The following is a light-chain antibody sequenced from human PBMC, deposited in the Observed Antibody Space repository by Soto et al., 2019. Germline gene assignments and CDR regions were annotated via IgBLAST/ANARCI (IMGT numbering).Light chain of an antibody. CDR3: QQRSNWPT. V-gene: IGKV3-11*01. CDR1: QSVSSN. CDR2: GAS. Sequence: EVVMTQSPATLSVSPWERATLSCRASQSVSSNLAWYQQKPGQAPRLLIYGASSRATGIPARFSGGGSGTDFTLTISSLEPEDFAVYYCQQRSNWPTFGPGTKVDIK. J-gene: IGKJ3*01.